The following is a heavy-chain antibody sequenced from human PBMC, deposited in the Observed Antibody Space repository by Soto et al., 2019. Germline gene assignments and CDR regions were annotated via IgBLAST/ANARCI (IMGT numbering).Heavy chain of an antibody. D-gene: IGHD3-16*01. Sequence: EXLKIYFQTSHEXCTTHLISWVRHIPGKGLERVGRIGPSDSYTTYNPSLKSHVSLSVDKSVKTAYLQWPRMRPSASALYFCGRDFGRGHADFWGQGTLVTVSS. CDR3: GRDFGRGHADF. CDR2: IGPSDSYT. V-gene: IGHV5-10-1*01. J-gene: IGHJ4*02. CDR1: HEXCTTHL.